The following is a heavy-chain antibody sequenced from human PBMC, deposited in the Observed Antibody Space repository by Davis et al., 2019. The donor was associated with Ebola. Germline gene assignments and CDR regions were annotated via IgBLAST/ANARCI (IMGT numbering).Heavy chain of an antibody. J-gene: IGHJ4*02. Sequence: PGGSLRLSCAASGFTFSSYWMHWVRQAPGKGLEWVSAISGSGGSTYYADSVKGRFTISRDNSKNTLYLQMNSLRAEDTAVYYCAKDPRAARSGDYWGQGTLVTVSS. V-gene: IGHV3-23*01. D-gene: IGHD6-6*01. CDR2: ISGSGGST. CDR3: AKDPRAARSGDY. CDR1: GFTFSSYW.